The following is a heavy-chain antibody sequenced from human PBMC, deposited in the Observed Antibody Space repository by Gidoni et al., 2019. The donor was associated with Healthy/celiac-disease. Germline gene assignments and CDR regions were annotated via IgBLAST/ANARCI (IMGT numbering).Heavy chain of an antibody. V-gene: IGHV3-30*18. Sequence: QVLLVESGGGLVQPRRSLRLPFPASGFTFRSYAMPWVRQAPGKGLEWGAVISYDGSNKCYADSVKGRLTISRDNAKNTLYLQMNSLRAEDTAVYYCAKDRGRGVVVPAATPLDYWGQGTLVTVSS. J-gene: IGHJ4*02. CDR1: GFTFRSYA. CDR3: AKDRGRGVVVPAATPLDY. D-gene: IGHD2-2*01. CDR2: ISYDGSNK.